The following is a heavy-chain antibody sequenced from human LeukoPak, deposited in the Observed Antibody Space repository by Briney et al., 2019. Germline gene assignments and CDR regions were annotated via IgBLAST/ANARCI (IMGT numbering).Heavy chain of an antibody. J-gene: IGHJ4*02. CDR3: TTAPAQSDY. CDR1: GFTFSNYW. CDR2: IKSKTDSGTT. D-gene: IGHD2-2*01. Sequence: PGGSLRLSCAASGFTFSNYWMSWVRQAPGKGLEWVGRIKSKTDSGTTDYAAPVKGRFTISRDDSKNTLYLQMNSLKFEDTAVYYCTTAPAQSDYWGQGTLVTVSS. V-gene: IGHV3-15*01.